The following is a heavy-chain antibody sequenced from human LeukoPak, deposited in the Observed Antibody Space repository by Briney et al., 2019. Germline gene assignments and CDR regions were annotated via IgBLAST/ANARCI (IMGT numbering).Heavy chain of an antibody. CDR2: SKSKTYNYIT. V-gene: IGHV3-72*01. CDR3: ARDSSGQGDY. CDR1: GFTFSDHY. D-gene: IGHD3-22*01. Sequence: GGSLRLSCAASGFTFSDHYMDWVRQAPGKGLEWIGRSKSKTYNYITQYAALVQGRLTISRDNSKNSLYLQINSLKTEDTAVYYCARDSSGQGDYWGQGTLVTVSS. J-gene: IGHJ4*02.